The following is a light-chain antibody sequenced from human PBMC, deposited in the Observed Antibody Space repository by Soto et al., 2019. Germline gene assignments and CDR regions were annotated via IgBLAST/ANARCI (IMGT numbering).Light chain of an antibody. J-gene: IGKJ1*01. Sequence: ILLTQFPAALSVSPRERAILSCLASYTVGTNLAWYQQISGQAPRLLIYDTSTRATGVPARFSGSGSGTEFTLTLSNLQAEASAVYHCHQYSNTCRTFGQGTKVDI. V-gene: IGKV3-15*01. CDR3: HQYSNTCRT. CDR2: DTS. CDR1: YTVGTN.